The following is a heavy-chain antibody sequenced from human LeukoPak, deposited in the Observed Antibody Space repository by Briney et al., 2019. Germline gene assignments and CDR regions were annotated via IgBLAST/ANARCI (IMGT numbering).Heavy chain of an antibody. CDR2: ISYDGSNK. Sequence: GGSLRLSCAASGFTFSSYAMHWVRQAPGKGLEWVAVISYDGSNKYYADSVKGRFTISRDNSKNTLYLQMNSLRAEDTAVYYCAREGNVARKLTSAFDIWGQGTMVTVSS. V-gene: IGHV3-30-3*01. J-gene: IGHJ3*02. D-gene: IGHD1-7*01. CDR3: AREGNVARKLTSAFDI. CDR1: GFTFSSYA.